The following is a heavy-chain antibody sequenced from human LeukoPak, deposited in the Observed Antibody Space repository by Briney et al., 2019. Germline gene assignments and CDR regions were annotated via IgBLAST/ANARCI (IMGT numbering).Heavy chain of an antibody. J-gene: IGHJ4*02. CDR1: GGSISSSSYY. Sequence: SETLCLTCTVSGGSISSSSYYWGWIRQPPGKGLEWIGSIYYSGSTYYNPSLKSRVTISVDTSKNQFSLKLSSVTAADTAVYYCARDRGGDFWSGYQIDYWGQGTLVTVSS. D-gene: IGHD3-3*01. CDR3: ARDRGGDFWSGYQIDY. CDR2: IYYSGST. V-gene: IGHV4-39*07.